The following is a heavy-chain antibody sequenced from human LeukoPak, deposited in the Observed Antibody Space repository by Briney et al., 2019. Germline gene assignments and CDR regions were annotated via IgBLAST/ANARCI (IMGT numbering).Heavy chain of an antibody. V-gene: IGHV3-74*01. CDR3: ARAKPLYNGGLDY. D-gene: IGHD2-8*01. CDR2: INGDGTRT. Sequence: GGSLRLSCAASGFTLSPHWMSWFRQAPGKGLQWVSRINGDGTRTDYADSVKGLFTISRDNAKNMLYLQMNSLRAEDTAVYYCARAKPLYNGGLDYWGQGTLVTVSS. CDR1: GFTLSPHW. J-gene: IGHJ4*02.